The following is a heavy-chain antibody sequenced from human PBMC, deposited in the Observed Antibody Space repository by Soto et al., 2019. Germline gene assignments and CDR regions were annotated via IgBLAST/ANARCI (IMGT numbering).Heavy chain of an antibody. CDR3: ARVAAAGSYFDY. V-gene: IGHV3-53*01. CDR1: GFTVSSNY. Sequence: GGSLRLSCAASGFTVSSNYMSWVRQAPGKGLEWVSVIYSGGSTYYADSVKGRFTISRDNTKNTLYLQMNSLRAEDTAVYYCARVAAAGSYFDYWGQGTLVTVSS. D-gene: IGHD6-13*01. J-gene: IGHJ4*02. CDR2: IYSGGST.